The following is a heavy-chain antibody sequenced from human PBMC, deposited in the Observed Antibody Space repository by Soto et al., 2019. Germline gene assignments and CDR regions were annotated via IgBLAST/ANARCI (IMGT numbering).Heavy chain of an antibody. CDR1: GFTFSGSA. D-gene: IGHD1-1*01. Sequence: EVQLVESGGGLVQPGGSLKLSCAASGFTFSGSAMHWVRQASGKGLEWVDRIRSKANSYATAYAASVKGRFTISRDDSKNTAYLQMNSLKTEDTAVYYCTRQLYGTRAPHDYWGQGTLVTVSS. V-gene: IGHV3-73*02. J-gene: IGHJ4*02. CDR2: IRSKANSYAT. CDR3: TRQLYGTRAPHDY.